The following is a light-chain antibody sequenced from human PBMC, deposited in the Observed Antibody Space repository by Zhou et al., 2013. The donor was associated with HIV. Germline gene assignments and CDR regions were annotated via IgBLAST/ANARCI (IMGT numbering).Light chain of an antibody. CDR3: MQGILLPLT. Sequence: DIVMTQSPLSLPVTPGEPASISCRSSQSLLYSNGNNYLDWYVQKPGQSPQLLIYLGSNRASGVPDRFSASGSGTDFTLKISRVEAEDVGVYYCMQGILLPLTFGQGTRLDIK. CDR2: LGS. J-gene: IGKJ5*01. V-gene: IGKV2-28*01. CDR1: QSLLYSNGNNY.